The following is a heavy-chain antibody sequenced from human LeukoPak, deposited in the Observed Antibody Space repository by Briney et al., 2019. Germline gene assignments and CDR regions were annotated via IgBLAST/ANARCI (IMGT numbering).Heavy chain of an antibody. J-gene: IGHJ6*02. CDR1: RYTFTSYY. V-gene: IGHV1-46*01. CDR2: MNPSGGSI. CDR3: ARQQCMDV. Sequence: SSSKVYCQSYRYTFTSYYMHWVKHAPVQRLEWMVIMNPSGGSISYAQKFHGRVTMSRDTSTSTVYMELSSLRSEDTAVYYCARQQCMDVWGQGTTVTVSS. D-gene: IGHD4-11*01.